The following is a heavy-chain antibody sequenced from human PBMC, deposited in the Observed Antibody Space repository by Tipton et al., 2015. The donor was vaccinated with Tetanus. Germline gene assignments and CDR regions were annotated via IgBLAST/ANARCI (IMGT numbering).Heavy chain of an antibody. V-gene: IGHV4-39*07. D-gene: IGHD6-13*01. J-gene: IGHJ5*02. CDR3: ARGGQRLVPAGFDL. Sequence: GLVKPSETLSLTCTVSGGSISDKKYYWGWIRQPPGKGLEWIGEINHTGSTNYNPSLRRRVTISIGTSNNQFSRKLNSVTAADSAVYYCARGGQRLVPAGFDLWGQGTLVTVSS. CDR1: GGSISDKKYY. CDR2: INHTGST.